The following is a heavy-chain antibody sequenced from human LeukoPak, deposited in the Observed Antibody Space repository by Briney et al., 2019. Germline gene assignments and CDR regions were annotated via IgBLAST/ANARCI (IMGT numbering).Heavy chain of an antibody. CDR1: GFTFSSYS. CDR3: ARDTMVRGPIDY. V-gene: IGHV3-21*01. J-gene: IGHJ4*02. D-gene: IGHD3-10*01. CDR2: ISSSSSYI. Sequence: PGGSLRLFCAASGFTFSSYSMNWVRQAPGKGLEWVSSISSSSSYIYYADSVKGRFTISRDNAKNSLYLQMNSLRAEDTAVYYCARDTMVRGPIDYWGQGTLVTVSS.